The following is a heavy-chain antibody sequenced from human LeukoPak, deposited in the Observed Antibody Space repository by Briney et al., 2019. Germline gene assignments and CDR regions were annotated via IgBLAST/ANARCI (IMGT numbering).Heavy chain of an antibody. J-gene: IGHJ4*02. CDR3: AKELRYSGSSDY. Sequence: GGSLRLSCTASEFTFSSYAMNWVRQAPGKGLEWVSAISGSGGSTYYADSVKGRFTVPRDNSRNTLYLQMNSLRVEDAAVYYCAKELRYSGSSDYWGQGTLVTVSS. CDR1: EFTFSSYA. CDR2: ISGSGGST. D-gene: IGHD6-6*01. V-gene: IGHV3-23*01.